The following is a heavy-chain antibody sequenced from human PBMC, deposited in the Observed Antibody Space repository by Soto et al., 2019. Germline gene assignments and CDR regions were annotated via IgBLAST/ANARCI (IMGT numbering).Heavy chain of an antibody. CDR1: GFTFSSYA. CDR3: ARDKWYYDSSGYLDY. CDR2: ISYDGSNK. Sequence: GGSLRLSCAASGFTFSSYAMHWVRQAPGKGLEWVAVISYDGSNKYYADSVKGRFTISRDNSKNTLYLQMNSLRAEDTAVYYCARDKWYYDSSGYLDYWGQGTLVTVSS. J-gene: IGHJ4*02. D-gene: IGHD3-22*01. V-gene: IGHV3-30-3*01.